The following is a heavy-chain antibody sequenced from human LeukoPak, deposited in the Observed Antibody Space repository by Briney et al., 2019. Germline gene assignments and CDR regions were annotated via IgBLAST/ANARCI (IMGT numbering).Heavy chain of an antibody. V-gene: IGHV1-2*02. D-gene: IGHD3-22*01. Sequence: GASVKVSCKASGYTFTGYYMHWVRQAPGQGLEWMGWINPNSGGTNYAQKFQGRVTMTRDTSISTAYMELSRLRSDDTAVYYCARYYDSSGYQEYYFDYWGQGTLVTVSS. CDR1: GYTFTGYY. CDR3: ARYYDSSGYQEYYFDY. CDR2: INPNSGGT. J-gene: IGHJ4*02.